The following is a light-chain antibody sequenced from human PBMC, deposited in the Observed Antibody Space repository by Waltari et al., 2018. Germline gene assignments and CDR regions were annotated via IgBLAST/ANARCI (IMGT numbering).Light chain of an antibody. V-gene: IGKV2-24*01. J-gene: IGKJ1*01. CDR1: QSLVHSDDGNTY. CDR3: MQATQFPRT. Sequence: DIVMTLTPLVSPVALGQPASISCRSSQSLVHSDDGNTYLNWFQQRPGQPPRLLIYKISHRFSGVPDRFSGSGAGTDFTLRISRVEAEDVGVYYCMQATQFPRTFGQGTKVEIK. CDR2: KIS.